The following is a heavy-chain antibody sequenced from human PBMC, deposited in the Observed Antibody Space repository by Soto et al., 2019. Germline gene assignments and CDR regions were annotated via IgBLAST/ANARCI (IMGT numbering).Heavy chain of an antibody. D-gene: IGHD3-10*01. J-gene: IGHJ6*03. V-gene: IGHV3-33*01. CDR1: GFTFSSYG. Sequence: GGSLRLSCAASGFTFSSYGMHWVRQAPGKGLEWVAVIWYDGSNKYYADSVKGRFTISRDNSKNTLYLQMNSRRAEDTAVYYCARGEPLHMVRLTGRVPGGSYYMDVWGKGTTVTVSS. CDR2: IWYDGSNK. CDR3: ARGEPLHMVRLTGRVPGGSYYMDV.